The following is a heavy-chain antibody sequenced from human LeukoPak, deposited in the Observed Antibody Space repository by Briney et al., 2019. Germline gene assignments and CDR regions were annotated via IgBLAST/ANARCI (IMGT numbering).Heavy chain of an antibody. CDR1: GGSITNNY. CDR3: ARGGDGYGSL. V-gene: IGHV4-59*13. D-gene: IGHD6-13*01. Sequence: PSETLSLTCTVSGGSITNNYWAWIRQPPGKGLEWIGYTHDSGNSNYNPSLRSRVTISIDTSKNQFSLKLTSVTAADTAVYYCARGGDGYGSLWGQGTLVTVSS. J-gene: IGHJ4*02. CDR2: THDSGNS.